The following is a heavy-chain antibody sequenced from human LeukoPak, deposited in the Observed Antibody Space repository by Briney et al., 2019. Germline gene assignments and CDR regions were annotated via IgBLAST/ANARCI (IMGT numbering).Heavy chain of an antibody. Sequence: GGSLRLSCAAPGFTLSSDRMNWVRQAPGKGMEWVSSISSSSSYIYYADSVKGRFTNSRDNAKNSLYLQMNSLRAEDTAVYYCARDRIAVAAVDPWGQGTLVTVSS. CDR2: ISSSSSYI. J-gene: IGHJ5*02. V-gene: IGHV3-21*01. CDR3: ARDRIAVAAVDP. CDR1: GFTLSSDR. D-gene: IGHD6-19*01.